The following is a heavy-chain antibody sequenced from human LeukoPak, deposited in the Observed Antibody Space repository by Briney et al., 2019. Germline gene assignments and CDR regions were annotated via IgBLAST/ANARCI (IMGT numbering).Heavy chain of an antibody. CDR1: GFTFSSYA. D-gene: IGHD6-19*01. CDR2: IRASCGTA. CDR3: AREGSGWYIDY. J-gene: IGHJ4*02. V-gene: IGHV3-23*01. Sequence: GGSLRLSCSASGFTFSSYAMSWVRQAPGKGLEWVSAIRASCGTAYYADSVKGRFTISRDNSKNTLYLQMNSLRAEDTAVYYCAREGSGWYIDYWGQGTLVTVSS.